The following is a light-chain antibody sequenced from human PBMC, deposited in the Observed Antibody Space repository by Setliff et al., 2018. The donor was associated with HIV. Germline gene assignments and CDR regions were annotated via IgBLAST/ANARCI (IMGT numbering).Light chain of an antibody. CDR3: QSYDSGLSGAL. V-gene: IGLV1-40*01. Sequence: QSALTQPPSVSGAPGQRVTIPCSGSHSNIGAPYNVNWYQHLPGTAPKLLIFANNKRPSGVPERFSGSRSGTSASLAITGLQSEDEADYYCQSYDSGLSGALFGGGTKVTVL. CDR2: ANN. J-gene: IGLJ3*02. CDR1: HSNIGAPYN.